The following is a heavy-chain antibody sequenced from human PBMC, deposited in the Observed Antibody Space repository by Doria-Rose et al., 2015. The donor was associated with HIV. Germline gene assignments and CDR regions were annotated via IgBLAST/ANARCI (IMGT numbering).Heavy chain of an antibody. CDR3: ARHKRSGTSDLFDY. D-gene: IGHD1-26*01. J-gene: IGHJ4*02. CDR2: AHYSGTT. Sequence: ETLSLTCSVSGGSITSSSYYWGWVRQPPGKGLEWIGSAHYSGTTYYNPSLKSRVTISLDTSKNHFSLRLCSVTAADTAVYYCARHKRSGTSDLFDYWGQGTLVTVSS. V-gene: IGHV4-39*01. CDR1: GGSITSSSYY.